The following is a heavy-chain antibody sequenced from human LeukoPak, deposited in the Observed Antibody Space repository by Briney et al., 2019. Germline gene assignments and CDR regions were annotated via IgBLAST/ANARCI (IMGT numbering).Heavy chain of an antibody. CDR3: AKEGPHRGSYYLDFDS. V-gene: IGHV3-74*01. D-gene: IGHD1-26*01. CDR1: GFTFSNYW. Sequence: PGGSLRLSCAASGFTFSNYWVHWVRQAPGKGLVWVAGIDSDLGRTHFADSVKGRFTISRDNSKNTLYLQMNSLRAEDTAVYYCAKEGPHRGSYYLDFDSWGQGTLVTVSS. CDR2: IDSDLGRT. J-gene: IGHJ4*02.